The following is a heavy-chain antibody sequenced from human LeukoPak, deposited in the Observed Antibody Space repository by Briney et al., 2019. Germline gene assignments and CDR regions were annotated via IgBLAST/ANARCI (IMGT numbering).Heavy chain of an antibody. CDR2: ITGSGGNT. V-gene: IGHV3-23*01. D-gene: IGHD2-15*01. J-gene: IGHJ1*01. CDR1: GFAFASFA. Sequence: PGGSLRLSCAASGFAFASFALSWVRQAPGKGLEWVSTITGSGGNTYYADSVKGRFTISRDNAKNSLYLQMNSLRAEDTAVYYCARDLYCSGGSCPHTEYFQHWGQGTLVTVSS. CDR3: ARDLYCSGGSCPHTEYFQH.